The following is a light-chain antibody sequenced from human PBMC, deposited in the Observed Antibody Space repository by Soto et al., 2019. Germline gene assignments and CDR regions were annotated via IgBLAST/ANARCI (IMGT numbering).Light chain of an antibody. CDR3: QQRHRWPIT. V-gene: IGKV3-11*01. CDR2: DAY. J-gene: IGKJ5*01. Sequence: EIVLTQSPGTLSLSPGERATLSCRASQSFRGLLAWYQQKPGQAPRLLIYDAYNRATGIPPRFSGSGSGTDFTLTISSLEPEDSAVYYCQQRHRWPITFGQGTRLEIK. CDR1: QSFRGL.